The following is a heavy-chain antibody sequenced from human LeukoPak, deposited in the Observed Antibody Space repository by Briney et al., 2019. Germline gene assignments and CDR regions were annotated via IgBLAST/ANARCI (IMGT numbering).Heavy chain of an antibody. J-gene: IGHJ4*02. D-gene: IGHD1-1*01. V-gene: IGHV1-2*02. CDR1: GYTFTGYY. CDR3: ARRQGTTLNFDY. Sequence: ASVKVSCKASGYTFTGYYMHWVRQAPGQGLEWMGWINPNSGGTNYAQKFQGRVTMTRDTSISTAYMELRSLRSDDTAAYYCARRQGTTLNFDYWGQGTLVTVSS. CDR2: INPNSGGT.